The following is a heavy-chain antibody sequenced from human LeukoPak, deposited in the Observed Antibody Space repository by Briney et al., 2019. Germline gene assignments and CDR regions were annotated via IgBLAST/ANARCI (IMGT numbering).Heavy chain of an antibody. Sequence: ASVKVSCKASGYTFTSYYIHWVRQAPGQGLEWMGIIYPGGGSTSYAQKFQGRVTMTRDTSISTGYMELSRLRSDDTAVYYCARAFLVRDYFDYWGQGTLVTVSS. CDR2: IYPGGGST. D-gene: IGHD3-3*01. CDR3: ARAFLVRDYFDY. V-gene: IGHV1-46*01. J-gene: IGHJ4*02. CDR1: GYTFTSYY.